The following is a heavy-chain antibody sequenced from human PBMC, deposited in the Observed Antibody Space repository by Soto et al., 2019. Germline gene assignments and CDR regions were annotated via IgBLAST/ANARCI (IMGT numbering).Heavy chain of an antibody. Sequence: EVQLVQSGAEVKKPGESLKISCKGSGYSFTSYWIGWVRQMPGKGLEWMGIIYPGDSDTRYSPSFQGQVTISADKSISTAYLQWSSLKASDTAMYYCARTYYDFWSGYPAEYFQHWGQGTLVTVSS. J-gene: IGHJ1*01. V-gene: IGHV5-51*01. D-gene: IGHD3-3*01. CDR3: ARTYYDFWSGYPAEYFQH. CDR1: GYSFTSYW. CDR2: IYPGDSDT.